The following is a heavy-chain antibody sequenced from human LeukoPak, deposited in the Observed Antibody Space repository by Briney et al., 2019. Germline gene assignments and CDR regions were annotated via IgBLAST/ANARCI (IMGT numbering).Heavy chain of an antibody. V-gene: IGHV3-23*01. D-gene: IGHD3-16*01. J-gene: IGHJ4*02. CDR2: ISDSGGGT. CDR3: AKVGVGWVAFEY. Sequence: GSLRLSCAASGFTFSNFAMSWVRQAPGKGLQWVSAISDSGGGTFYADSVKGRFTISRDNSKNTLYLQMNSLRAEDTAVYYCAKVGVGWVAFEYWGQGTLATVSS. CDR1: GFTFSNFA.